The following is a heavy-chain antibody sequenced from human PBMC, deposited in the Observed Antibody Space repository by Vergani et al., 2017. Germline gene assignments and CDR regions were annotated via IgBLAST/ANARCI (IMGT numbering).Heavy chain of an antibody. Sequence: QVQLQESGPGVVKPSQTLSLTCAVSGGSISSGDHCWTWIRQRPGKGLEWIGYIFYSGTTYDNPSLRSRLTISVDTSQNHFSLKLRSVTAADTAVYYCARVDTQVPATAHFYYMDVWGKGNTVVVSS. CDR2: IFYSGTT. CDR1: GGSISSGDHC. J-gene: IGHJ6*03. V-gene: IGHV4-31*11. CDR3: ARVDTQVPATAHFYYMDV. D-gene: IGHD6-25*01.